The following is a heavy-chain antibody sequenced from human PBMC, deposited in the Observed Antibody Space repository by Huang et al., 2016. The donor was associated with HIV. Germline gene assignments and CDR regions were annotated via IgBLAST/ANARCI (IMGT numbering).Heavy chain of an antibody. V-gene: IGHV4-34*02. CDR3: ARQWTILEWLLGLDV. CDR1: GGSFTGNY. D-gene: IGHD3-3*01. Sequence: QMQLQQRGAGLLKPSETLSLTCGVSGGSFTGNYLTWFRQAPGKGLEWIGEVNDSGATNYNPSLSGRVTISLDKSNRELSLNLRSVTAADTAVYYCARQWTILEWLLGLDVWGQGTTVIVSS. CDR2: VNDSGAT. J-gene: IGHJ6*02.